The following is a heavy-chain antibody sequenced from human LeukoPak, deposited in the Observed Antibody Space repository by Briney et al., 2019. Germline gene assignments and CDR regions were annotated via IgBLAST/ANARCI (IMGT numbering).Heavy chain of an antibody. CDR2: ISSSNTYI. D-gene: IGHD1-26*01. Sequence: GGSLRLSCAASGFTFTSYSMNWVRQAPGKGLEWVSFISSSNTYIYYADSVKGRFTISRDNAKNSLYLQMNSLRAEDTAVYYCARSVGARGAFDIWGQGTMVTVSS. CDR3: ARSVGARGAFDI. CDR1: GFTFTSYS. J-gene: IGHJ3*02. V-gene: IGHV3-21*01.